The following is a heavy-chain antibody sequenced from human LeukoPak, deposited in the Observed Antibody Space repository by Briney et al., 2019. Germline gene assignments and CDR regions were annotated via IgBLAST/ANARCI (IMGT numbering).Heavy chain of an antibody. CDR1: GGSFSGYY. D-gene: IGHD3-9*01. V-gene: IGHV4-34*01. CDR2: INHSGST. Sequence: PSETLSLTCAVYGGSFSGYYWSWIRQPPGKGLEWIGEINHSGSTNYNPPLKSRVTISVDTSKNQFSLKLSSVTAADTAVYYCARGENSHYDILTGYYFDYWGQGTLVTVSS. CDR3: ARGENSHYDILTGYYFDY. J-gene: IGHJ4*02.